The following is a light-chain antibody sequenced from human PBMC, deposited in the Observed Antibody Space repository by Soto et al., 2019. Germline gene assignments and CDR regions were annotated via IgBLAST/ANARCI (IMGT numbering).Light chain of an antibody. CDR1: QSVSIN. CDR3: QQYNNWPRT. J-gene: IGKJ1*01. V-gene: IGKV3-15*01. Sequence: EIVMTQSPATLSVSPGERATLSCRASQSVSINLAWYQQKPGQAPRLLIYGASSRATGIPARFSGSGFGTEFTLTISSLQSEDSAVYFCQQYNNWPRTFGQGTKVDIK. CDR2: GAS.